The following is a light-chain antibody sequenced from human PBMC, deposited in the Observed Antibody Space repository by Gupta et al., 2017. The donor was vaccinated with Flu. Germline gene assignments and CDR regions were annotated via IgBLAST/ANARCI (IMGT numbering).Light chain of an antibody. J-gene: IGKJ1*01. CDR2: LGS. CDR1: QSLLHSNGYNY. Sequence: DIVVTQSPLSLSVTTGEPASIPCRSSQSLLHSNGYNYLDWYLQKPGQPPQLLIYLGSTRASGVPDRFSGSGSGTDFTLKISSVEAEDVGIYYCMQASQIRAFGQGTRVEIK. CDR3: MQASQIRA. V-gene: IGKV2-28*01.